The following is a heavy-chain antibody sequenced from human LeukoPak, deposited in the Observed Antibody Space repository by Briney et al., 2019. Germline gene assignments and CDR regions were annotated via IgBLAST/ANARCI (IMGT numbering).Heavy chain of an antibody. CDR2: IYHSGST. CDR3: ASYTDAFDI. V-gene: IGHV4-38-2*02. CDR1: GYSLSSGQY. J-gene: IGHJ3*02. Sequence: PSETLSLTCRVSGYSLSSGQYWGWLRRPPGKGLEWIGSIYHSGSTYYNPSLKSRVTISVDTSKNQFSLNMSSVTAADTAVYYCASYTDAFDIWGQGTMVTVSS. D-gene: IGHD3-16*01.